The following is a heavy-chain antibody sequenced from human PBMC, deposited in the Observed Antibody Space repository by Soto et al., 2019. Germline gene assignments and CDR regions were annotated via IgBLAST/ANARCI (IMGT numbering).Heavy chain of an antibody. V-gene: IGHV5-51*01. CDR1: GYSFTSYW. Sequence: LGESLKISCKGSGYSFTSYWIGWVRQMPGKGLEWVGIIYPGDSDTRYSPSFQGQVTISADKSISSAYLQWSSLKASDTAMYYCARQHIVVVPASPPGSDWFDPWGRGTLVTVSS. D-gene: IGHD2-21*02. J-gene: IGHJ5*02. CDR3: ARQHIVVVPASPPGSDWFDP. CDR2: IYPGDSDT.